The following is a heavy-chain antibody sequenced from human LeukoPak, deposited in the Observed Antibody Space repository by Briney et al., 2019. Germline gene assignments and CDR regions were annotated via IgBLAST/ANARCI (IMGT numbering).Heavy chain of an antibody. CDR1: GFTFSNAW. D-gene: IGHD3-22*01. V-gene: IGHV3-15*01. J-gene: IGHJ4*02. CDR2: IKSKTDGGTT. Sequence: GGSLRLSCAASGFTFSNAWMSWVRQAPGKGLEWVGRIKSKTDGGTTDYAAPVKGRFTTSRDDSKNTLYLQMNSLKTEDTAVYYCTTGPAWGPYYYDSSGYSYYFDYWGQGTLVTVSS. CDR3: TTGPAWGPYYYDSSGYSYYFDY.